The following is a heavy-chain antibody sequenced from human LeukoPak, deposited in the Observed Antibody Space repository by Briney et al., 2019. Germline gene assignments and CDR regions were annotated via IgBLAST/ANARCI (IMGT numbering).Heavy chain of an antibody. CDR3: ARELEPWINGWPMVRGVISPFDY. J-gene: IGHJ4*02. V-gene: IGHV1-46*01. Sequence: ASVKVSCKASGYTFTSYYMHWVRQAPGQGLEWMGIINPSGGSTSYAQKFQGRVTMTRDMSTSTVYMELSSLRSEDTAVYYCARELEPWINGWPMVRGVISPFDYWGQGTLVTVSS. CDR1: GYTFTSYY. CDR2: INPSGGST. D-gene: IGHD3-10*01.